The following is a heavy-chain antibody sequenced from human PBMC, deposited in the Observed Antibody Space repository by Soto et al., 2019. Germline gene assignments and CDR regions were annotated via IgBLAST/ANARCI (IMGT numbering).Heavy chain of an antibody. Sequence: WSLRLSCEAAGFIFSSSWMSWVRRAPGRXLEYVANIDPDGSEKYYVGSVKGRFTISRDNAKNSLSLQMNSLRGEDTATYYCVRAQYDYWSGYQHHFDSWGQGAPVTVSS. V-gene: IGHV3-7*03. D-gene: IGHD3-3*01. J-gene: IGHJ4*02. CDR1: GFIFSSSW. CDR3: VRAQYDYWSGYQHHFDS. CDR2: IDPDGSEK.